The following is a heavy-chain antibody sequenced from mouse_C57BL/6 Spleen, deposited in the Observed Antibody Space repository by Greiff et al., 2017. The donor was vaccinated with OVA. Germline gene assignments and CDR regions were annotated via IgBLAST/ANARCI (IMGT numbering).Heavy chain of an antibody. CDR2: ISYDGSN. CDR1: GYSITSGYY. CDR3: ARGYDYDAY. Sequence: EVQLVESGPGLVKPSQSLSLTCSVTGYSITSGYYWNWIRQFPGNKLEWMGYISYDGSNNYNPSLKNRISITRDTSKNQFFLKLNSVTTEDTATYYCARGYDYDAYWGQGTLVTVSA. J-gene: IGHJ3*01. D-gene: IGHD2-4*01. V-gene: IGHV3-6*01.